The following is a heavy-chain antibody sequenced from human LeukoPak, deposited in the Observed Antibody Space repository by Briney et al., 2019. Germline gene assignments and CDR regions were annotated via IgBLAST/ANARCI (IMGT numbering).Heavy chain of an antibody. Sequence: PGRSLRPSCAASGFTFSSYGMHWVRQAPGKGLEWVAVIWYDGSNKYYADSVKGRFTISRDNAKNSLYLQMNSLRAEDTAVYYCARDLDYSNNYYYYGMDVWGQGTTVTVSS. CDR1: GFTFSSYG. J-gene: IGHJ6*02. CDR3: ARDLDYSNNYYYYGMDV. V-gene: IGHV3-33*01. D-gene: IGHD4-11*01. CDR2: IWYDGSNK.